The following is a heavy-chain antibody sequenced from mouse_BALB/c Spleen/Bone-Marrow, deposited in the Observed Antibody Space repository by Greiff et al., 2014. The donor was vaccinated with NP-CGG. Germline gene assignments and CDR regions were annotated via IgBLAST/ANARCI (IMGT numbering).Heavy chain of an antibody. CDR1: GFTFSSYG. CDR2: INSNGGST. Sequence: EVKVVESGGGLVQPGGSLKLSCAASGFTFSSYGMSWVRQTPDKRLELVATINSNGGSTYYPDSVKGRFTISRDNAKNTLYPQMSSPKSEDTAMYYCARDSNDYWGQGTTLTVSS. J-gene: IGHJ2*01. V-gene: IGHV5-6-3*01. CDR3: ARDSNDY.